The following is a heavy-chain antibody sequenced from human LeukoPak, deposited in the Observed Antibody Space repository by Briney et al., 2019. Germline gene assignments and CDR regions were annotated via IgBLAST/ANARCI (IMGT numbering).Heavy chain of an antibody. D-gene: IGHD3-10*01. Sequence: PGGSLRLSCAASRFTFNSYAMSWVRQAPGKGLEWVSVIGGSNGITFYVGSVKGRFTISRDNSKDTLYLQLNSLRAEDTAVYYCAREGSGRTAYDGLDVWGQGTMVTVSS. CDR1: RFTFNSYA. J-gene: IGHJ3*01. CDR3: AREGSGRTAYDGLDV. V-gene: IGHV3-23*01. CDR2: IGGSNGIT.